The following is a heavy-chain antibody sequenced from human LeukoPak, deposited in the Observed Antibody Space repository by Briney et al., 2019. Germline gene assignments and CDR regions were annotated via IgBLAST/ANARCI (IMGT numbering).Heavy chain of an antibody. Sequence: GASVKVSCKTSGYTFTSYGISWVRQAPGQGLERVGWISGYNGNTNYAQKFQGRVTMTTDTSTTTANMELRSLRSDDTAVYYCARPRVAGSYDYWGQGTLVTVSS. V-gene: IGHV1-18*01. CDR3: ARPRVAGSYDY. J-gene: IGHJ4*02. D-gene: IGHD6-19*01. CDR1: GYTFTSYG. CDR2: ISGYNGNT.